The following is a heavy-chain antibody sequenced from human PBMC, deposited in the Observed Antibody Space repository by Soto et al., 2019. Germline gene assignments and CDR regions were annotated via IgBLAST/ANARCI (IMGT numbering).Heavy chain of an antibody. CDR1: GYSFTSYW. D-gene: IGHD3-3*01. CDR3: ARSYYDFWSGTNPVIDAFDI. CDR2: IYPGDSDT. Sequence: GESLKISCKGSGYSFTSYWIGWVRQMPGKGLEWMGIIYPGDSDTRYSPSFQGQVTISADKSISTAYLQWSSLKASDTAMYYCARSYYDFWSGTNPVIDAFDIWGQGKMVTVS. J-gene: IGHJ3*02. V-gene: IGHV5-51*01.